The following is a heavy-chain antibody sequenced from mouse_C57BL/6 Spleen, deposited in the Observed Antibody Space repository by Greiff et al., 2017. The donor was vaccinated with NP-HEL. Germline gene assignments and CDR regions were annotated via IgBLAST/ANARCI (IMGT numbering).Heavy chain of an antibody. J-gene: IGHJ2*01. CDR2: IYPGSGNT. D-gene: IGHD2-5*01. Sequence: QVQLQQSGPELVKPGASVKISCKASGYSFTSYYIHWVKQRPGQGLEWIGWIYPGSGNTKYNEKFKGKATLTADTSSSTAYMQLSSLTSEDSAVYYCARRAYYSNERGFDYWGQGTTLTVSS. CDR1: GYSFTSYY. CDR3: ARRAYYSNERGFDY. V-gene: IGHV1-66*01.